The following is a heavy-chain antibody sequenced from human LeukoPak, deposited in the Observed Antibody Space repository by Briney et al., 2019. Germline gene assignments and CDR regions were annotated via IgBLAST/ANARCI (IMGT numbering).Heavy chain of an antibody. V-gene: IGHV4-59*11. CDR1: GGSISSHY. Sequence: PSETLSLTCAVSGGSISSHYWSWIRQPPGKGLEWIGFIYYSGTTKYNPSLKSRVTISADTSKNQFSLNLSSVAAADTAVYYCARGRIGGPKAPFDYWGQGTLVTVSS. D-gene: IGHD3-16*01. J-gene: IGHJ4*02. CDR3: ARGRIGGPKAPFDY. CDR2: IYYSGTT.